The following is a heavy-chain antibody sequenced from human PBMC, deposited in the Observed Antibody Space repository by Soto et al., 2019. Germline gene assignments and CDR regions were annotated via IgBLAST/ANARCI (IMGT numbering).Heavy chain of an antibody. CDR2: INHSGST. CDR3: ARSAPGDYYYGMDV. CDR1: GGSFSGYY. V-gene: IGHV4-34*01. J-gene: IGHJ6*02. D-gene: IGHD3-10*01. Sequence: QVQLQQWGAGLLKPSETLSLTCAVYGGSFSGYYWSWIRQPPGKRLEWIGEINHSGSTNYNPSLKSRVTKSVDTYTNQFSLKLSSVTAADTAVYYYARSAPGDYYYGMDVWGQGTTVTVSS.